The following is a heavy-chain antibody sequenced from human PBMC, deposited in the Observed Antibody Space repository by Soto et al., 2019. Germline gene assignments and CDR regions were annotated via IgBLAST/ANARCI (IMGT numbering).Heavy chain of an antibody. Sequence: QITLKESGPTRVKPTQTLTLTCTFSGFSLTSRPMGVGWLRQPPGKALEWLVFIYWYDDKRYSPSLTHRLTITKDTSGNQGVLTMTNMDPLDTATYYCAHRLAGFNWNGGYFDYWGQGALFTVSS. D-gene: IGHD1-1*01. CDR3: AHRLAGFNWNGGYFDY. V-gene: IGHV2-5*01. J-gene: IGHJ4*02. CDR2: IYWYDDK. CDR1: GFSLTSRPMG.